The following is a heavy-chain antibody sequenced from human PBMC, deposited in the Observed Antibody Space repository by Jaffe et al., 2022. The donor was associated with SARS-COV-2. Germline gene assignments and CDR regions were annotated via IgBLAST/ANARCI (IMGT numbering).Heavy chain of an antibody. Sequence: EVQLVESGGGLVQPGGSLRLSCAASGFTFSSYDMHWVRQATGKGLEWVSAIGTAGDTYYPGSVKGRFTISRENAKNSLYLQMNSLRAGDTAVYYCARGGSSSWGRGYYYGMDVWGQGTTVTVSS. D-gene: IGHD6-13*01. J-gene: IGHJ6*02. V-gene: IGHV3-13*01. CDR1: GFTFSSYD. CDR2: IGTAGDT. CDR3: ARGGSSSWGRGYYYGMDV.